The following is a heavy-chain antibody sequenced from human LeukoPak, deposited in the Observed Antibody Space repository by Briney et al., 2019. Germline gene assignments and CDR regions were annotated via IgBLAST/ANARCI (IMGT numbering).Heavy chain of an antibody. J-gene: IGHJ4*02. V-gene: IGHV1-46*01. CDR3: ARDPQVRFLEWVPYYFDY. CDR2: INPSGGST. CDR1: GYTFTSYY. Sequence: ASVKVSCKASGYTFTSYYMHWVRQAPGQGLEWMGIINPSGGSTSYAQKFQGRVTMTTDTSTSTAYMELRSLRSDDTAVYYCARDPQVRFLEWVPYYFDYWGQGTLVTVSS. D-gene: IGHD3-3*01.